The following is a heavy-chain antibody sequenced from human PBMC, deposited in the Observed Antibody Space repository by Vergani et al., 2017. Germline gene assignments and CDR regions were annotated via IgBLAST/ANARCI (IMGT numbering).Heavy chain of an antibody. CDR1: GGSISSYY. V-gene: IGHV4-59*01. D-gene: IGHD5-18*01. Sequence: QVQLQESGPGLVKPSETLSLTCTVSGGSISSYYWSWIRQPPGKGLEWIGYIYYSGSTNYNPSLESRVTISVDTSKNQFSLKLSSVTAADTAVYYCAREGDTAMGDAFDIGGQGTMVTVSS. J-gene: IGHJ3*02. CDR2: IYYSGST. CDR3: AREGDTAMGDAFDI.